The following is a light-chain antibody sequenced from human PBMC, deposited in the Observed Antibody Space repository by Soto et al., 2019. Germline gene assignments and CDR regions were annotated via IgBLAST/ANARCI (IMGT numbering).Light chain of an antibody. J-gene: IGKJ1*01. CDR2: GAS. CDR3: LQYGSTPPT. V-gene: IGKV3-20*01. Sequence: EIVLTQSPGTLSLSPGERATLSCRASQSVNSNYLAWYQRKPGQAPRLLIYGASNRATDIPYRFSASGSGKDFTLTINRPEAEDFAVYYCLQYGSTPPTFGQGTKVEV. CDR1: QSVNSNY.